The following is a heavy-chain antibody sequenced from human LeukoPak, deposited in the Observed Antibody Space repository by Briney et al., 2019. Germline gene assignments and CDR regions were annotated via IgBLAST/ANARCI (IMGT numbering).Heavy chain of an antibody. CDR3: ARDHDY. CDR2: ISSSGSTI. Sequence: GGPLRLSCAASGFTFRSYEMNWVRQAPGKGLEWVSYISSSGSTIYYADSVKGRFTISRDNTKNSVYLQMNSLRAEDTAIYYCARDHDYWGQGTLLTVSS. V-gene: IGHV3-48*03. CDR1: GFTFRSYE. J-gene: IGHJ4*02.